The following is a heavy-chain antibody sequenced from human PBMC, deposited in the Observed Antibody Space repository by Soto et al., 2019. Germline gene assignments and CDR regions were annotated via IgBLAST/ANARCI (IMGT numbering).Heavy chain of an antibody. CDR3: ARVVTGTTSGLGDY. CDR1: GFTFSDYY. CDR2: ISSSSYT. Sequence: GGSLRLSCAASGFTFSDYYMSWIRQAPGKGLEWVSYISSSSYTNYADSVKGRFTIPRDNAKNSLYLQMNSLRAEDTAVYYCARVVTGTTSGLGDYWGQGTLVTVSS. V-gene: IGHV3-11*06. J-gene: IGHJ4*02. D-gene: IGHD1-1*01.